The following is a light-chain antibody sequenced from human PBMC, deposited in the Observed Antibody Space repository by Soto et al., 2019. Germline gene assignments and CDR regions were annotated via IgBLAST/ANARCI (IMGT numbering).Light chain of an antibody. Sequence: EIVMTQSPATLSVSPGERATLSCRASQSVSNNLAWYQQRPGQAPRLLIHGASTRATGIPARFGGSGSGTEFTLTISSLQSEDFALYYGHQYDDWPPGYTVGQGTKLEI. CDR3: HQYDDWPPGYT. J-gene: IGKJ2*01. V-gene: IGKV3-15*01. CDR2: GAS. CDR1: QSVSNN.